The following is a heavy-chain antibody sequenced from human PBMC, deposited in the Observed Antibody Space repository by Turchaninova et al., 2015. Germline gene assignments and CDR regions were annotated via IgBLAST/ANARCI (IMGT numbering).Heavy chain of an antibody. J-gene: IGHJ5*02. CDR1: GFTFSSYV. V-gene: IGHV3-23*01. Sequence: RLSCVASGFTFSSYVMTWVRQAPGKGLEWVSTIGATDGSTDYADFAKGRFTISRDNSKDTLFLQMYSLRAEDTAVYYCAKGGYRGWFDPWGQGTLVTVSS. CDR3: AKGGYRGWFDP. CDR2: IGATDGST. D-gene: IGHD5-12*01.